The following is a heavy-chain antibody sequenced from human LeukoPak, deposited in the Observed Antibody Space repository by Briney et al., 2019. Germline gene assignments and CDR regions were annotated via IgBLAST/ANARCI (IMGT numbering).Heavy chain of an antibody. V-gene: IGHV3-30-3*01. D-gene: IGHD5-24*01. CDR1: GFTFSSYA. CDR2: ISYDGSNK. Sequence: GGSLRLSCAASGFTFSSYAMHWVRQAPGKGLEWVAVISYDGSNKYYADSVKGRFTISRDNSKNTLYLQMNSLRAEDTAVYYCARSWLQLLSDDAFDIWGQGTMVTVSS. CDR3: ARSWLQLLSDDAFDI. J-gene: IGHJ3*02.